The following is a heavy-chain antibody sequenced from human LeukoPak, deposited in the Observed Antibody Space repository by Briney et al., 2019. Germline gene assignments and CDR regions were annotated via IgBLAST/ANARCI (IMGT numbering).Heavy chain of an antibody. D-gene: IGHD3-22*01. V-gene: IGHV3-30-3*01. J-gene: IGHJ4*02. CDR1: GFTFSSYA. Sequence: GRSLRLSCAASGFTFSSYAMHWVRQAPGKGLEWVAVISYDGSNKYYADSVKGRFTISRDNSKNTLYLQMNSLRAEDTAVYYCARNWGSVYYDSSGTLDYWGQGTLVTVSS. CDR2: ISYDGSNK. CDR3: ARNWGSVYYDSSGTLDY.